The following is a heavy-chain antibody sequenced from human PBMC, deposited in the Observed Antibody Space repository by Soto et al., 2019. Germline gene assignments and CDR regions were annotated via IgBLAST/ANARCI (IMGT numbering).Heavy chain of an antibody. CDR2: IYYSGST. J-gene: IGHJ4*02. D-gene: IGHD2-2*01. CDR3: ARVGAIGVVVPAAIPYYFDY. Sequence: SETLSLTCTVSGGSISSSSYYWGWIRQPPGKGLEWIGSIYYSGSTYYNPSLKSRVTISVDTSKNQFSLKLSSVTAADTAVYYCARVGAIGVVVPAAIPYYFDYWGQGTLVTVSS. CDR1: GGSISSSSYY. V-gene: IGHV4-39*01.